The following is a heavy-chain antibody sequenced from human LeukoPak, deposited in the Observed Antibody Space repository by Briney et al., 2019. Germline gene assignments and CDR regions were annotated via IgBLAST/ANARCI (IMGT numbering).Heavy chain of an antibody. CDR1: GFTFSSYS. CDR2: ITSSGRYI. Sequence: GGSLRLSCAASGFTFSSYSMNWVRQAPGKGLEWVSSITSSGRYIYYADSVKGRFTISRDNSENSLYLQMDSLTAEDTAVYYCARVQNYYYNYMDVWGKGTTVTVSS. V-gene: IGHV3-21*01. CDR3: ARVQNYYYNYMDV. J-gene: IGHJ6*03.